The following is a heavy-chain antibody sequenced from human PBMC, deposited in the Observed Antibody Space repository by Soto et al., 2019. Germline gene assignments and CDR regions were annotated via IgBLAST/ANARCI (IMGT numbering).Heavy chain of an antibody. CDR3: ARHLTYCSAGSCYSDFPYYGMDV. CDR1: CGSIFSSSYY. CDR2: ILYSGRT. D-gene: IGHD2-15*01. J-gene: IGHJ6*02. V-gene: IGHV4-39*01. Sequence: SDTLSLTCTVSCGSIFSSSYYWGSSRQPPGAGLEWIGSILYSGRTYYTPSLKSRVTISVDTSKNQFSLKLSSVTAADTAVYYCARHLTYCSAGSCYSDFPYYGMDVWGQGTTVS.